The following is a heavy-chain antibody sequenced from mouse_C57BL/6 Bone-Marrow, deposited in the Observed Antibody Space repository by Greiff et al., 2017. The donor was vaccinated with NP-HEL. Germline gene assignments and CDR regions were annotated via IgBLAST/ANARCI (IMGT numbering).Heavy chain of an antibody. CDR3: AIYDGYYVDYAMDY. D-gene: IGHD2-3*01. V-gene: IGHV1-61*01. CDR2: IYPSDSET. J-gene: IGHJ4*01. Sequence: QVQLQQPGAELVRPGSSVKLSCKASGYTFTSYWMDWVKQRPGQGLEWIGNIYPSDSETHYNQKFKDKATLTVDKSSSTAYMQLSSLTSEDSAVYYCAIYDGYYVDYAMDYWGQGTSVTVSS. CDR1: GYTFTSYW.